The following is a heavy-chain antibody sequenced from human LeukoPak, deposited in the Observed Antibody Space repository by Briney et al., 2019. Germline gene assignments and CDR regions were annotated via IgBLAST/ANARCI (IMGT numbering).Heavy chain of an antibody. J-gene: IGHJ4*02. CDR3: ARLGPLWLGESYGY. CDR1: GGSLSGYY. V-gene: IGHV4-34*01. D-gene: IGHD3-10*01. Sequence: PSETLSLTCAVYGGSLSGYYWSWIRQPPGKGLEWIGEINHSGSTNYNPSLKSRVTISVDTSKNQFSLKLSSVTAADTAVYYCARLGPLWLGESYGYWGQGTLVTVSS. CDR2: INHSGST.